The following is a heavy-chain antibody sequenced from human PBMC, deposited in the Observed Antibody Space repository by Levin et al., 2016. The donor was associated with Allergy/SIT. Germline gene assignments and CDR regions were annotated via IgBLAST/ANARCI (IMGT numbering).Heavy chain of an antibody. Sequence: GGSLRLSCAASGFTFSTYWMTWVRQAPGKGLECVANIKPDGSEKYYVDSVKGRFTISRDNAKNSLYLQMNSLRAEDTAVYYCARLGYSGYDSFDHFDYWGQGTLVIVSS. V-gene: IGHV3-7*02. D-gene: IGHD5-12*01. CDR3: ARLGYSGYDSFDHFDY. CDR2: IKPDGSEK. J-gene: IGHJ4*02. CDR1: GFTFSTYW.